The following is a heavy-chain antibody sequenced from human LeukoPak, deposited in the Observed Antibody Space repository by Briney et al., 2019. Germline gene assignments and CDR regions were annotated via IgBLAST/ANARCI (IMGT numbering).Heavy chain of an antibody. CDR3: ARDQWSMRAYYYYYYYMDV. CDR2: ISAYNGNT. CDR1: GYTFTGYG. Sequence: ASVKVSCKASGYTFTGYGISWVRQAPGQGLEWMGWISAYNGNTNYAQKLQGRVTMTTDTSTSTAYMELRSLRSDDTAAYYCARDQWSMRAYYYYYYYMDVWGKGTTVTVSS. V-gene: IGHV1-18*01. D-gene: IGHD2-15*01. J-gene: IGHJ6*03.